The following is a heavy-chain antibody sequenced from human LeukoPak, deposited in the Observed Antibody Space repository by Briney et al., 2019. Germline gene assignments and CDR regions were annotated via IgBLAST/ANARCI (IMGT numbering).Heavy chain of an antibody. CDR1: GFTFSSYD. D-gene: IGHD2-15*01. V-gene: IGHV3-13*01. Sequence: PGGSLRLSCAASGFTFSSYDMHWVRQATGKGLEWVSAIGTAGDTYYPDSVKGRFTISRDNSKNTLYLQMNSLRAEDTAVYYCARDGYCSGGSCRYYYYYYGMDVWGQGTTVTVSS. CDR2: IGTAGDT. CDR3: ARDGYCSGGSCRYYYYYYGMDV. J-gene: IGHJ6*02.